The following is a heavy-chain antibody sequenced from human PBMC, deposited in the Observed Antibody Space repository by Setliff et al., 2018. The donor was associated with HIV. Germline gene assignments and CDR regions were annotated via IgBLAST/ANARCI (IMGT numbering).Heavy chain of an antibody. CDR2: IYYSGST. CDR1: GASTSSSTYY. Sequence: SETLSLTCTVSGASTSSSTYYWGWIRQPPGKGLEWIGYIYYSGSTYYNPSLKSRVTISRDTSKNHFSLKLSSVTAADTAIYYCARHPAEGSGSYAALKRYFDLWGRGTLVTVSS. J-gene: IGHJ2*01. D-gene: IGHD3-10*01. V-gene: IGHV4-39*01. CDR3: ARHPAEGSGSYAALKRYFDL.